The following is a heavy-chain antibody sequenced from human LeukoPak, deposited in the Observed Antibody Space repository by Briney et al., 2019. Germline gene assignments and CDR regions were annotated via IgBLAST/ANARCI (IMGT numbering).Heavy chain of an antibody. V-gene: IGHV3-21*01. D-gene: IGHD1-1*01. CDR3: TRDYGGTEGVFDY. Sequence: GGSLRLSCAASGFTFSTYSMNWVRQAPGKGLEWVSSISGSSTYINYGGSVKGRFTVSRDNAKNSVYLQMSSLRAEDTAVYYCTRDYGGTEGVFDYWGQGSLVTVSS. J-gene: IGHJ4*02. CDR1: GFTFSTYS. CDR2: ISGSSTYI.